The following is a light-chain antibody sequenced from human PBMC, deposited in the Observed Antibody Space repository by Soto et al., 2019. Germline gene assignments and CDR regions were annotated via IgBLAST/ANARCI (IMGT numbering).Light chain of an antibody. J-gene: IGKJ1*01. CDR1: QTVLSN. CDR2: GAS. Sequence: EIVMTQSPVTLSVSPGERATLSCRASQTVLSNLAWYQQKPGQAPRLLIYGASTRATGIPARFSGSGSGTEFTLTISSLQSEDFATYYCQKYNSALQTFGQGTKVEIK. CDR3: QKYNSALQT. V-gene: IGKV3-15*01.